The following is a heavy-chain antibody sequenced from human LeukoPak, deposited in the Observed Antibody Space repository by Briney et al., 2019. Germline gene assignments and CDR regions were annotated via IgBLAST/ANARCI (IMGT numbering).Heavy chain of an antibody. CDR2: IYTSGST. CDR1: GGSITGGNYD. J-gene: IGHJ3*02. V-gene: IGHV4-61*02. D-gene: IGHD1-26*01. Sequence: SETLSLTCTVSGGSITGGNYDLSWVRQPAGKGLEWIGRIYTSGSTNYNPSLKSRVAISLDTSKNQVSLKLISVTAADTAIYYCARRVGWNAFDIWGQGTVVTVSS. CDR3: ARRVGWNAFDI.